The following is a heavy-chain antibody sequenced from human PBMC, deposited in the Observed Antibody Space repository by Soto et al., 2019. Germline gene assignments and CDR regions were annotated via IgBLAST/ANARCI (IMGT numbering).Heavy chain of an antibody. Sequence: PSETLSLTCTVSGGSISSGDYYWSWIRQPPGKGLEWIGYIYYSGSTYYNPSLKSRVTISVDTSKNQFSLKLSSVTAADTAVYYCARDLNIVVVTARYNWFDPWGQGTLVTISS. CDR1: GGSISSGDYY. D-gene: IGHD2-21*02. CDR3: ARDLNIVVVTARYNWFDP. CDR2: IYYSGST. J-gene: IGHJ5*02. V-gene: IGHV4-30-4*01.